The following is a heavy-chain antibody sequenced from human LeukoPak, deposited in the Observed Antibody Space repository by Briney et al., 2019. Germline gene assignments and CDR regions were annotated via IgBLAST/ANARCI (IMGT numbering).Heavy chain of an antibody. CDR3: ARAAPYYYDSFDY. Sequence: GGSLRLSCAASGFTFSSYAMRWVRQAPGKGLEWVAVISYDGSNKYYADSVKGRFTISRDNSKNTLYLQMNSLRAEDTAVYYCARAAPYYYDSFDYWGQGTLVTVSS. CDR2: ISYDGSNK. CDR1: GFTFSSYA. V-gene: IGHV3-30*04. D-gene: IGHD3-22*01. J-gene: IGHJ4*02.